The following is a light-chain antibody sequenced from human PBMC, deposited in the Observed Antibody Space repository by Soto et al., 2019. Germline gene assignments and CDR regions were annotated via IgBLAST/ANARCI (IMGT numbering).Light chain of an antibody. J-gene: IGKJ1*01. CDR1: QNISRG. CDR2: DGS. V-gene: IGKV1-5*01. Sequence: DIQMTQSHSTLFAFVGDRVSITCRASQNISRGSAWYQQKPGKAPKLLIYDGSTLESGVPSRFSGSGSGKELSLTISILQPDDCASFYCHEDSTGWRFGQGTKVDI. CDR3: HEDSTGWR.